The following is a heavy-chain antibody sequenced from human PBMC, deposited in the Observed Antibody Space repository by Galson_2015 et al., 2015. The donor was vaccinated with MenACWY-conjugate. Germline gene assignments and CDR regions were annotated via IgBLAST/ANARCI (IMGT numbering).Heavy chain of an antibody. CDR3: SRGVTDIH. Sequence: SETLSLTCSVYGGSLSGYYWSWIRQPPGKGLEWIGEINHSGSANYNPSLKSRVTISIDTFRNQFSLKLSSVTAADTAVYYCSRGVTDIHWGQGTLVTVSS. V-gene: IGHV4-34*01. D-gene: IGHD2-15*01. J-gene: IGHJ4*02. CDR1: GGSLSGYY. CDR2: INHSGSA.